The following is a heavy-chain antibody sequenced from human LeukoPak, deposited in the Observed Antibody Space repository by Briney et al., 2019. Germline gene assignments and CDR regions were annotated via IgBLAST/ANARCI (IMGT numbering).Heavy chain of an antibody. CDR1: GFTFSSFE. V-gene: IGHV3-48*03. J-gene: IGHJ4*02. D-gene: IGHD5-24*01. Sequence: GGSPRLSCAASGFTFSSFEMTWVRQAPGKGLEWVSYLSGSGTTIYYADSVKGRFTISRDNAKNSLYLQMNSLRAEDTAVYYCARVESRWIQLGGSFDYWGQGTLVTVSS. CDR2: LSGSGTTI. CDR3: ARVESRWIQLGGSFDY.